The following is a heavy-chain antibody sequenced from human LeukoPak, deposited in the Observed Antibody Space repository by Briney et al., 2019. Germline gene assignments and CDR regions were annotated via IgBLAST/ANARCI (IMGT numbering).Heavy chain of an antibody. V-gene: IGHV4-59*08. CDR2: IHYSGST. J-gene: IGHJ3*02. CDR3: ARKNAFDI. CDR1: GGSISGYY. Sequence: SETLSLTCTVSGGSISGYYWTWIRQPPGKGLEWIGYIHYSGSTSYNPSLKSRVTISLDTSKTQLSLKLSSVTAADTAVYYCARKNAFDIWGQGTMVTVSS.